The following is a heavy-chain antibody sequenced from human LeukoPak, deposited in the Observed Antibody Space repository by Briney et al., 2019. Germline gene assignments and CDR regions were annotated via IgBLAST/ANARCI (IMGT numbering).Heavy chain of an antibody. V-gene: IGHV3-23*01. CDR2: ISGSGDA. J-gene: IGHJ4*02. CDR3: VKDGHYPDNSGYYYEDS. Sequence: LTGGSLRLSCAASGFTFGGYAMSWVRQAPGKGLEWVSLISGSGDAYDADSVQGRFTISRDNSKNTLYLQMNSLRAEDTAVYYCVKDGHYPDNSGYYYEDSWGQGTLVTVSS. D-gene: IGHD3-22*01. CDR1: GFTFGGYA.